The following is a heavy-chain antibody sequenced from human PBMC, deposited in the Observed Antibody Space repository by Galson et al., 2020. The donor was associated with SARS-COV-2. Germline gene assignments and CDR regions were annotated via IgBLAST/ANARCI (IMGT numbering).Heavy chain of an antibody. V-gene: IGHV3-11*04. Sequence: TRGSLRLSCPVSGFTFSQYYMSWIRQAPGKGPEWLSYLSLSGNYIDYAESVRGRFTISSDNAKNLLFLQMNSLRVEDTAVYYCARPGAGMVMAKGHAFDIWGQGTMVTVSS. CDR1: GFTFSQYY. J-gene: IGHJ3*02. CDR3: ARPGAGMVMAKGHAFDI. CDR2: LSLSGNYI. D-gene: IGHD2-21*01.